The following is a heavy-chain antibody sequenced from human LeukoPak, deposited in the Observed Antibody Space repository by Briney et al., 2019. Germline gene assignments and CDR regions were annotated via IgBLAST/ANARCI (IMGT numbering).Heavy chain of an antibody. Sequence: PSETLSLTCTVSGGSISSSSYYWGWIRQPPGKGLEWIGSIYYSGSTYYNPSLKSRVTISVDTSKNQFSLELSSVTAADTAVYYCARHAHCSSTSCPFDYWGQGTLVTVSS. CDR3: ARHAHCSSTSCPFDY. D-gene: IGHD2-2*01. CDR1: GGSISSSSYY. J-gene: IGHJ4*02. V-gene: IGHV4-39*01. CDR2: IYYSGST.